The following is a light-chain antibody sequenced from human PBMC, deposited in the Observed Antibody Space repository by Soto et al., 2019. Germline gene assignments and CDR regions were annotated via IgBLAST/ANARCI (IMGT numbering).Light chain of an antibody. Sequence: DIQMTQSTYSLSASVGDRVTITCRASQSISSYLNWYQPKPGKAPKLRIYAASSVQSGVPSRFSGSGSGTDFTLTISILQPEDFATYYCQHSYSTPPLTFGGGTKVEIK. CDR1: QSISSY. J-gene: IGKJ4*01. V-gene: IGKV1-39*01. CDR3: QHSYSTPPLT. CDR2: AAS.